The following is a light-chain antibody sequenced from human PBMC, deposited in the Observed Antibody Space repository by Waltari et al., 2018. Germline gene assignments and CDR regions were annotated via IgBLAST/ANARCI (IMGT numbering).Light chain of an antibody. CDR3: QQHGTSPFT. V-gene: IGKV3-20*01. Sequence: EIVLTQSPGTLSLSPGERATLSCRASQSVSSSYLAWYQQKPGQAPRLLIYGASSRATGIPDRISDSGSGTDFTLTLSSLEPEDFAVYYCQQHGTSPFTFGQGTKVEIK. CDR2: GAS. J-gene: IGKJ2*01. CDR1: QSVSSSY.